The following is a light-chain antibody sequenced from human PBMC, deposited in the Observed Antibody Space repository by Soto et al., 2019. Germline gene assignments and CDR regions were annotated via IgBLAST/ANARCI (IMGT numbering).Light chain of an antibody. CDR2: DVS. J-gene: IGLJ1*01. Sequence: QSVLTQPRSVSGSPGQSVTISCTGTSSDVGGYNYVSWYQQHPGTAPKLMIYDVSMRPSGVPDRFSGSKSGNTASLTISGLQAEDEADYYCCSYAGSYTLYVFGPGTKVTVL. CDR1: SSDVGGYNY. V-gene: IGLV2-11*01. CDR3: CSYAGSYTLYV.